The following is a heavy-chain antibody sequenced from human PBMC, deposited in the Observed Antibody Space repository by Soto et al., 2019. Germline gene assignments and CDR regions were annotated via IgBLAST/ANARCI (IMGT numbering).Heavy chain of an antibody. J-gene: IGHJ3*02. D-gene: IGHD3-22*01. V-gene: IGHV3-23*01. CDR2: ISGSGGST. CDR3: AKDCYGIVVVITPGVGCAFDI. CDR1: GFTFSSYA. Sequence: EVQLLESGGGLVQPGGSLRLSCAASGFTFSSYAMSWVRQAPGKGLEWVSAISGSGGSTYYADSVKGRFTISRDNSKNTLYLQMNSLRAEDTAVYYCAKDCYGIVVVITPGVGCAFDIWGQGTMVTVSS.